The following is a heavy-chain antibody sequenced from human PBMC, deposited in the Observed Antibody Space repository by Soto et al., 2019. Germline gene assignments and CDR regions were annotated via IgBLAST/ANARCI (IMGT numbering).Heavy chain of an antibody. CDR2: ISAYNGNT. CDR1: GYTFTSYG. Sequence: QVQLVPSGAEVKKPGASGKVSCKASGYTFTSYGITWVRQAPGQVLEWIGWISAYNGNTTYAEKPQGSVTMTTNTSTRTAYIELRTLRSDDTAVYYFATNFNYGDRTFAYWGQGTLVTVSS. J-gene: IGHJ4*02. CDR3: ATNFNYGDRTFAY. V-gene: IGHV1-18*01. D-gene: IGHD4-17*01.